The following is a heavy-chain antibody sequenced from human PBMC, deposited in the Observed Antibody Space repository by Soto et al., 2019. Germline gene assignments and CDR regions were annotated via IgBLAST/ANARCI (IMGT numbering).Heavy chain of an antibody. CDR2: ISGSGGST. Sequence: GGSLRLSCAASGFTFSSYAMSWVRQAPGKGLEWVSAISGSGGSTYYADSVKGRFTISRDNSKNTLYLQMNSLRAEDTAVYYCAKTSPGVIDYYYYYMDVWGKGTTVTVSS. J-gene: IGHJ6*03. V-gene: IGHV3-23*01. D-gene: IGHD2-2*01. CDR3: AKTSPGVIDYYYYYMDV. CDR1: GFTFSSYA.